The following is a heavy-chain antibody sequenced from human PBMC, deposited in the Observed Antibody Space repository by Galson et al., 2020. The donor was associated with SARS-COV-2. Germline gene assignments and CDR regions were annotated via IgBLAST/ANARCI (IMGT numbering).Heavy chain of an antibody. V-gene: IGHV3-66*01. CDR1: GFTVSSNY. D-gene: IGHD6-19*01. CDR3: ARDLMEAGSLDY. CDR2: IYSGGST. Sequence: SLKISCAASGFTVSSNYMSWVRQAPGKGPEWVSVIYSGGSTYYADPVKGRFTISRDNSKNTLYLQMNSLRAEDTAVYYCARDLMEAGSLDYWGQGTLVTVSS. J-gene: IGHJ4*02.